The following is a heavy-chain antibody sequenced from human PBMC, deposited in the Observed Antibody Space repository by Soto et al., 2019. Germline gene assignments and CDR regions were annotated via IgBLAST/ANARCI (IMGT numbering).Heavy chain of an antibody. CDR3: ARDTGVPALGLYNWFDP. Sequence: SETLSLTCTVSGGSVSSGSYYWSWIRQPPGKGLEWIGNIYNSGSTNYNPSLKSRLTISVDTSKNQFSLKLSPVTAADTAVYYCARDTGVPALGLYNWFDPWGQGTLVTVSS. D-gene: IGHD2-21*02. V-gene: IGHV4-61*01. CDR1: GGSVSSGSYY. CDR2: IYNSGST. J-gene: IGHJ5*02.